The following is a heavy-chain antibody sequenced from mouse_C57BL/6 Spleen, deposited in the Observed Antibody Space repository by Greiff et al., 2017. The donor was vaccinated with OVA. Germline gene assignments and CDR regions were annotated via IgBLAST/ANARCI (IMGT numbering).Heavy chain of an antibody. CDR2: ISSGSSTI. CDR1: GFTFSDYG. Sequence: EVQLQESGGGLVKPGGSLKLSCAASGFTFSDYGMHWVRQAPEKGLEWVAYISSGSSTIYYADTVKGRFTISRDNAKNTLFLQMTGRRSEDTAMCYCARGGAMDYWGQGTSVTVSS. J-gene: IGHJ4*01. CDR3: ARGGAMDY. V-gene: IGHV5-17*01.